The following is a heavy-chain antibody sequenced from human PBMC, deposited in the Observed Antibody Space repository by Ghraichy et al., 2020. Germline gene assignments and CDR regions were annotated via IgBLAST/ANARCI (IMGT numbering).Heavy chain of an antibody. CDR3: ATLTSVRDF. Sequence: SEPLSLTCTVSGVSIKGYYWSWIRQSPGKGLEWIGYVYYSGSTTYSPSLRSRVTISVDTSKNQFSLNLRSVTAADTAVYYCATLTSVRDFWGQGILVTVSS. J-gene: IGHJ4*02. D-gene: IGHD4-17*01. CDR2: VYYSGST. V-gene: IGHV4-59*01. CDR1: GVSIKGYY.